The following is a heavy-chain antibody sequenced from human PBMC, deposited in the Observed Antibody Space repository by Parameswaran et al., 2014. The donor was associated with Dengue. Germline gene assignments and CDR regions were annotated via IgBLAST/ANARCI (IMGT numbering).Heavy chain of an antibody. V-gene: IGHV3-23*01. J-gene: IGHJ4*02. Sequence: GESLKISCAASGFTFSSYAMSWVRQAPGKGLEWVSAISGSGGSTYYADSVKGRFTISRDNSKNTLYLQMNSLRAEDTAVYYCAKDLDYSSSWYDHDSPFDYWGQGTLVTVSS. CDR1: GFTFSSYA. CDR2: ISGSGGST. D-gene: IGHD6-13*01. CDR3: AKDLDYSSSWYDHDSPFDY.